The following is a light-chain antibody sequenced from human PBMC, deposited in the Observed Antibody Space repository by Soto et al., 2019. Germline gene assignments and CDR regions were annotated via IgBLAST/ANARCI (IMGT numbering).Light chain of an antibody. V-gene: IGKV1-5*03. CDR3: QQYNTYSRT. CDR1: QSINSW. CDR2: KAS. J-gene: IGKJ1*01. Sequence: DIQMTQSPSTLSAYVGDRVTITCRASQSINSWLAWYQQKPGKAPKLLIQKASSLESGVPSRFSGSASGTEFTLTISSVQPDDFATYYCQQYNTYSRTFGQGTKVEIK.